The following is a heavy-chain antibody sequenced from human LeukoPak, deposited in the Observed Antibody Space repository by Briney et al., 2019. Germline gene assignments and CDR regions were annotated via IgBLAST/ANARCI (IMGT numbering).Heavy chain of an antibody. D-gene: IGHD3-9*01. CDR2: ITSSGSSM. V-gene: IGHV3-21*03. Sequence: GGSLRLSCVVSGFTFSSQAMSWVRQAPGKGLEWVSSITSSGSSMYYADSVKGRFTISRDNAESSVYLQMNSLRVDDTGLYYCTRDIDDVLTGDDAFDVWGQGTVVTVSS. CDR1: GFTFSSQA. J-gene: IGHJ3*01. CDR3: TRDIDDVLTGDDAFDV.